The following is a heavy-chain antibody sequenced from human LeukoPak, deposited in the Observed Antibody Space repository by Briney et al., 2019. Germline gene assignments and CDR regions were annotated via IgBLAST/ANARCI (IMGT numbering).Heavy chain of an antibody. CDR1: GFTFSSYG. CDR2: IWYGGSNK. CDR3: TRRVAAGGFDY. J-gene: IGHJ4*02. Sequence: GGSLRLSCAASGFTFSSYGMHWVRQAPGKGLEWVAVIWYGGSNKYYADSVKGRFTISRDNSKNTLYLQMNSLKTEDTAVYYCTRRVAAGGFDYWGQGTLVTVSS. D-gene: IGHD6-13*01. V-gene: IGHV3-33*08.